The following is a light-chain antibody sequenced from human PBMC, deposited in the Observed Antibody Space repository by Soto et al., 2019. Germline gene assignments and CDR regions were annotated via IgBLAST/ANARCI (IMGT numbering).Light chain of an antibody. CDR3: QQYGSSRT. CDR1: ESVSSTD. CDR2: GAS. V-gene: IGKV3-20*01. J-gene: IGKJ1*01. Sequence: EIVLTQSPGTLSLSPGERATLSCRASESVSSTDLAWYQQKPGQAPRLLIYGASSRATGVPDRFSGSGSGTDFTRTISRLEPEDFALYYCQQYGSSRTFGQGTRVEIK.